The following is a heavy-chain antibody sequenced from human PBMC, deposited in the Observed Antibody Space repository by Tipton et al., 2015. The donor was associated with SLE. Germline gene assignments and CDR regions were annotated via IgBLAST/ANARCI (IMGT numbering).Heavy chain of an antibody. CDR1: GGSFSGYY. J-gene: IGHJ4*02. Sequence: TLSLTCAVYGGSFSGYYWSWIRQPPGKGLEWIGEINHSGSSNYNPSLKSRVAMSVDTSRNQFSLKLSSVTAADTAVYYCARQGTGLSYDWGQGTLVTVSS. CDR3: ARQGTGLSYD. V-gene: IGHV4-34*01. D-gene: IGHD1-1*01. CDR2: INHSGSS.